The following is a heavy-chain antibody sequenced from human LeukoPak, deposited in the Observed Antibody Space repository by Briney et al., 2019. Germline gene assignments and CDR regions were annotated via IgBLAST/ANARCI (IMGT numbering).Heavy chain of an antibody. CDR1: GYTFTSHG. D-gene: IGHD2-8*01. CDR2: ISPYNGNT. V-gene: IGHV1-18*01. Sequence: ASVKVSCKAFGYTFTSHGFSWVRQAPGQGLEWMGWISPYNGNTNYAQKFQGRVNMTTDTSTNTAYMELRSLRSDDTAVYYCARDLGILMVGYYMDVWGKGTTVTISS. CDR3: ARDLGILMVGYYMDV. J-gene: IGHJ6*03.